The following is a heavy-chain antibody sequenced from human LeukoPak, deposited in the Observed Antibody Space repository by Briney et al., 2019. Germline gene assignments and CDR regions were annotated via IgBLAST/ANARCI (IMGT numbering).Heavy chain of an antibody. V-gene: IGHV4-39*01. D-gene: IGHD2-15*01. J-gene: IGHJ4*02. CDR1: GGSTSSSSYY. CDR2: IYYSGST. CDR3: ARHRVADYGY. Sequence: SETLSLTCTVSGGSTSSSSYYWGWIRQPPGKGLEWIGSIYYSGSTYYNPSLKSRVTISVDTSKNQFSLKLSSVTAADTAVYYCARHRVADYGYWGQGTLVTVSS.